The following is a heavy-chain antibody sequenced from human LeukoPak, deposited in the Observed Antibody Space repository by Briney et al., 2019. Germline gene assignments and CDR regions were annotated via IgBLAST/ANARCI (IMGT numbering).Heavy chain of an antibody. V-gene: IGHV4-34*01. CDR2: VNHDGRT. Sequence: PSETLSLTCAVYGGSFSGHYWTWIRQPPGKGLEWIGEVNHDGRTNYNPSLKSRVTISVDTSKNQFSLKMRSVTAADTAVYYCARARGTEAIDSWGQGTLVTVSS. D-gene: IGHD6-25*01. CDR3: ARARGTEAIDS. J-gene: IGHJ4*02. CDR1: GGSFSGHY.